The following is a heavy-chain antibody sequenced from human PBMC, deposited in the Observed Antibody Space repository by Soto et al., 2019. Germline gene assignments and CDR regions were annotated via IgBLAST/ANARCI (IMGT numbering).Heavy chain of an antibody. CDR1: GFTFSSYA. V-gene: IGHV3-23*01. J-gene: IGHJ4*02. CDR3: AKDEGLITGTTLDY. D-gene: IGHD1-7*01. Sequence: GGSLRLSCAASGFTFSSYAMSWVRQAPGKGLEWVSAISGSGGSTYYADSVKGRFTISRDNSKNTLYMQMNSLRAEDTAVYYCAKDEGLITGTTLDYWGQGTLVTFSS. CDR2: ISGSGGST.